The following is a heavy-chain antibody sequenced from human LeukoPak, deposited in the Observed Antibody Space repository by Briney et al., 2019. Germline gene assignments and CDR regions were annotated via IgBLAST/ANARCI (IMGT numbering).Heavy chain of an antibody. V-gene: IGHV3-74*01. CDR1: GFTFSSYW. Sequence: QSGGSLRLSCAASGFTFSSYWMHWVRQAPGKGLVWVSRINSDGSSTSYADSVKGRFTISRDNAKNTLYLQMNGLRAEDTAVYYCARDPLRYYPDYWGQGTLVTVSS. D-gene: IGHD3-10*01. J-gene: IGHJ4*02. CDR2: INSDGSST. CDR3: ARDPLRYYPDY.